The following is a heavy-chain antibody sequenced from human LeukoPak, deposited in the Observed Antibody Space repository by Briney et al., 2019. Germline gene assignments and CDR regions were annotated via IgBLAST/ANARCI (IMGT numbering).Heavy chain of an antibody. CDR1: GFTFSSYA. J-gene: IGHJ4*02. CDR3: AKDLALRVFDY. D-gene: IGHD5-12*01. V-gene: IGHV3-23*01. CDR2: FSGSDGST. Sequence: GGSLRLSCAASGFTFSSYAMSWVRQAPGKGLECISGFSGSDGSTYYADSVKGRFTISRDNSKNTLYLQMNSLRAEDTAVYYCAKDLALRVFDYWGQGTLVTVSS.